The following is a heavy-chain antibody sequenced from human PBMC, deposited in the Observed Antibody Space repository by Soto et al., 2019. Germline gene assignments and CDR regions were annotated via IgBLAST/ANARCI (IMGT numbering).Heavy chain of an antibody. CDR3: ARDPGWLHNLDL. J-gene: IGHJ5*02. D-gene: IGHD5-12*01. CDR2: IWFDGTST. CDR1: AFTFSSYG. Sequence: QEQLVESGGGVVQPGRSLRLSCAASAFTFSSYGMHWVRQAPGKGLEWVAVIWFDGTSTYYADSVKGRFTISRDNTKNTLYLQMNSLRVEDTALYFCARDPGWLHNLDLWGQGTLVTVSS. V-gene: IGHV3-33*01.